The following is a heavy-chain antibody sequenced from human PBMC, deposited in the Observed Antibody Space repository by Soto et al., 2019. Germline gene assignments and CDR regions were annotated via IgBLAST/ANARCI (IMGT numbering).Heavy chain of an antibody. CDR1: GFTFSSYS. CDR2: ISSSSSYI. CDR3: AREVGRLSSSPQLIDY. D-gene: IGHD6-6*01. Sequence: PGGSLRLSCAASGFTFSSYSMNWVRQAPGKGLEWVSSISSSSSYIYYADSVKGRFTISRDNAKNSLYLQMNSLRAEDTAVYYCAREVGRLSSSPQLIDYWGQGTLVTVSS. V-gene: IGHV3-21*01. J-gene: IGHJ4*02.